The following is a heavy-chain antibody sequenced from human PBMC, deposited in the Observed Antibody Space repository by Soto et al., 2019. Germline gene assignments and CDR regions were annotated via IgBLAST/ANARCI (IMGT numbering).Heavy chain of an antibody. Sequence: SETLSLTCTVSGASMSHYFWTWIRLPAGKRLEWIGRKSISGSTDYNPSLKGRASMSVDTSKNQFSLRLISVTAADTALYYCARSLGSAAGWSFDVWGQGILVTVSS. J-gene: IGHJ4*02. CDR1: GASMSHYF. CDR2: KSISGST. CDR3: ARSLGSAAGWSFDV. D-gene: IGHD3-16*01. V-gene: IGHV4-4*07.